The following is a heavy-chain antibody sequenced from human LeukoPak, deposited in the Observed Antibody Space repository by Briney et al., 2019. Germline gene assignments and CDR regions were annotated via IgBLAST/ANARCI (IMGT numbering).Heavy chain of an antibody. CDR2: SSPNSGDT. Sequence: RASVKVSCKASGYTFTGYYIHWVRQAPGQGLEWMGWSSPNSGDTNYAQKFQGRVTMTRDTSISTAYMELSRLRSDDTAVYYCAKDVGEFCSSTNCYASDYWGQGTLVTVSS. J-gene: IGHJ4*02. D-gene: IGHD2-2*01. CDR3: AKDVGEFCSSTNCYASDY. CDR1: GYTFTGYY. V-gene: IGHV1-2*02.